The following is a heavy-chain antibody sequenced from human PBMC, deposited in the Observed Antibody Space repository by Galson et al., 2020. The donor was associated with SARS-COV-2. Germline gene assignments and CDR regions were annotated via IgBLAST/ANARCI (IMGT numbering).Heavy chain of an antibody. CDR3: AREDLWFGELLANAFDP. V-gene: IGHV3-30*04. Sequence: GGSLRLSCAASGFTFSSYAMHWVRQAPGKGLEWVAVISYDGSNKYYADSVKGRFTISRDNSKNTLYLQMNSLRAEDTAVYYCAREDLWFGELLANAFDPWGQGNLVTVSS. CDR2: ISYDGSNK. D-gene: IGHD3-10*01. J-gene: IGHJ5*02. CDR1: GFTFSSYA.